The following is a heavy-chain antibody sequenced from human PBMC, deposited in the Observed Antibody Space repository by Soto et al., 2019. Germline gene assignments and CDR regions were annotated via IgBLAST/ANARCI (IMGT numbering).Heavy chain of an antibody. CDR3: ARGRPWELYDY. CDR1: GGCISSYY. Sequence: QVQLQESGPGLVKPSETLSLTCTVSGGCISSYYWSWIRQPPGKGLEWIGYIDDSGSTNYKSSLKSRVTISLDTSKNQFSLRLSSMTAADTAVYYCARGRPWELYDYWGQGTLVTVSS. V-gene: IGHV4-59*01. D-gene: IGHD1-26*01. J-gene: IGHJ4*02. CDR2: IDDSGST.